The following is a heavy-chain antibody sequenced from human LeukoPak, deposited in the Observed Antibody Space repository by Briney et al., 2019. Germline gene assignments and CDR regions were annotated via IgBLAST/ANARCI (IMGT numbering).Heavy chain of an antibody. D-gene: IGHD6-19*01. CDR1: GFTFSNYA. CDR3: ARDLAVAGIGDGMDV. V-gene: IGHV3-23*01. J-gene: IGHJ6*02. Sequence: PGGSLRLSCAASGFTFSNYAMSWVRQAPGKGLEWVSTISGSGGSTYYADSVKGRFTISRDNSKNTLYLQMNSLRAEDTAVYYCARDLAVAGIGDGMDVWGQGTTVTVSS. CDR2: ISGSGGST.